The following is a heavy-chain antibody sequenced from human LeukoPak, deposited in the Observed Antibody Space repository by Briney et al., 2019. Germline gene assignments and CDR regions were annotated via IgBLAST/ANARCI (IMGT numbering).Heavy chain of an antibody. CDR2: IKQDGSEQ. CDR1: GFTFSSYW. Sequence: GGSLRLSCAASGFTFSSYWMSWVRQAPGKGLEWVANIKQDGSEQYYVDSVKGRFTISRDNAKNTLFLQMNSLRGEDTAVYYCTREYLTVSYFDYWGQGTLVTVSS. CDR3: TREYLTVSYFDY. D-gene: IGHD4-11*01. V-gene: IGHV3-7*05. J-gene: IGHJ4*02.